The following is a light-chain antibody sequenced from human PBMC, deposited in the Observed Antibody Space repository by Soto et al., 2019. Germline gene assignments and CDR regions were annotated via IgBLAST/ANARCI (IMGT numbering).Light chain of an antibody. CDR1: TGAVTSGYY. J-gene: IGLJ3*02. CDR3: LLYFGGAWV. V-gene: IGLV7-43*01. CDR2: NAN. Sequence: QAVVTQEPSLTVSPGGTVTLTCASSTGAVTSGYYPNWFQQKPGQPPRALIYNANNRHSWTPARFSGSLLGGKAALTLSGAQPEDEAEYYCLLYFGGAWVFGGGTKLTVL.